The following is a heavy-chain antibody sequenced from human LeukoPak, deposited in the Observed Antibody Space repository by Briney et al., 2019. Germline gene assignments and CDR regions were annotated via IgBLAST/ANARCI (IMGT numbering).Heavy chain of an antibody. Sequence: ASVKVSCKVSGYTLTELSMHWVRQAPGKGLEWMGGFDPEDGETIYAQKFQGRVTMTEDTSTDTAYMELSSLRSEDTAVYYCATKSIVGATWWTFDYWGQGTLVTVSS. J-gene: IGHJ4*02. CDR2: FDPEDGET. CDR3: ATKSIVGATWWTFDY. CDR1: GYTLTELS. D-gene: IGHD1-26*01. V-gene: IGHV1-24*01.